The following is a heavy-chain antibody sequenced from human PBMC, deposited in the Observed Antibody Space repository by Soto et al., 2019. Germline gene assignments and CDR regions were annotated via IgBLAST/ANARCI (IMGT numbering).Heavy chain of an antibody. CDR2: INHSGST. D-gene: IGHD3-10*01. CDR1: GGSFSGYY. J-gene: IGHJ6*02. CDR3: ARGGMLATIYYYGSGSYLQDYYYYCGMDV. Sequence: SETLSLTCAVYGGSFSGYYWSWIRQPPGKGLEWIGEINHSGSTNYNPSLKSRVTISVDTSKNQFSLKLSSVTAADTAVYYCARGGMLATIYYYGSGSYLQDYYYYCGMDVWGQGTTVTVSS. V-gene: IGHV4-34*01.